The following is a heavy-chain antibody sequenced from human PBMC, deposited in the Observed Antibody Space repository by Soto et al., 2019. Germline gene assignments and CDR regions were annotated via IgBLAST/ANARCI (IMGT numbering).Heavy chain of an antibody. D-gene: IGHD3-22*01. CDR3: ARVLPSRYYYDSSGYIDAFDI. J-gene: IGHJ3*02. CDR1: GYTFTSYY. CDR2: IDPSGGST. Sequence: GASVKVSCKASGYTFTSYYMHWVRQAPGQGLEWMGIIDPSGGSTSYAQKFQGRVTMTRDTSTSTVYMELSSLRSEDTAVYYCARVLPSRYYYDSSGYIDAFDIWGQGTMVTVSS. V-gene: IGHV1-46*01.